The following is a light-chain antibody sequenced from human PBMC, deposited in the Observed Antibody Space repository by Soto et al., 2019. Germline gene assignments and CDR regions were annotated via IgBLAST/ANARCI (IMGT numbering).Light chain of an antibody. V-gene: IGKV1-39*01. Sequence: DIQMTQSPSSLSASVGDRVTITYRASQSSNRYLNWYQLKPGKATELLMLAASNLESEVPTRFSGRGSETNFTLTISSLQPDVFATSFCQQTLSMPPTLDGGTNVDIK. CDR3: QQTLSMPPT. CDR2: AAS. J-gene: IGKJ4*01. CDR1: QSSNRY.